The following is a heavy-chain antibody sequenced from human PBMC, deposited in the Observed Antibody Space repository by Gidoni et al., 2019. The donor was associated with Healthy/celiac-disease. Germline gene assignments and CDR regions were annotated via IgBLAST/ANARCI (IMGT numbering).Heavy chain of an antibody. CDR3: ARDLLGSSSWYGGHEIDY. V-gene: IGHV1-18*04. CDR1: GYTFTSYG. J-gene: IGHJ4*02. D-gene: IGHD6-13*01. CDR2: ISAYNGNT. Sequence: QVQLVQSGAEVKKPGASVKVSCKASGYTFTSYGISWVRQAPGQGLEWMGWISAYNGNTNYAQKIQGRVTMTTDTSTSTAYMELRSLRSDDTAVYYCARDLLGSSSWYGGHEIDYWGQGTLVTVSS.